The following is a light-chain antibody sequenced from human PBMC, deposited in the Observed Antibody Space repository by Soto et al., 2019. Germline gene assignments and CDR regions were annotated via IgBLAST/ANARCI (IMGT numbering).Light chain of an antibody. V-gene: IGKV1-5*01. CDR1: QDINKW. CDR3: QHYHTHPYV. CDR2: DAS. J-gene: IGKJ2*01. Sequence: DIQMTQSPSTLSASVGDRVTITCRASQDINKWVAWYQHISGRAPRLLIYDASNLASGVPSRFSGRRSGSEFTLTISGLQTEDSATYYCQHYHTHPYVFGQGTKLEI.